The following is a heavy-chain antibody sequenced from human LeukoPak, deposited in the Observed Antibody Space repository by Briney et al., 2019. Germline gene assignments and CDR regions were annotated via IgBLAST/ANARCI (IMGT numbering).Heavy chain of an antibody. CDR1: GFTFSSYE. CDR3: ARTFDN. Sequence: GGSLRLSCAASGFTFSSYEVNWVRQAPGKGLEWVSYISSSGSTMYYADSVKGRFTISRDNAKNSLYLQMNSLRADDTALYYCARTFDNWGQGTLVTVSS. J-gene: IGHJ4*02. V-gene: IGHV3-48*03. CDR2: ISSSGSTM.